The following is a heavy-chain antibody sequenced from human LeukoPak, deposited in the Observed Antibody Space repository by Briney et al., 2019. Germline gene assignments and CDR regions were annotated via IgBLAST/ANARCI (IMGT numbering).Heavy chain of an antibody. CDR2: INHSGST. CDR1: GGSFSGYY. V-gene: IGHV4-34*01. CDR3: ASDYYGSGSYYGAFDI. J-gene: IGHJ3*02. D-gene: IGHD3-10*01. Sequence: PSETLSLTCAVYGGSFSGYYWSWIRQPPGKGLEWIGEINHSGSTNYNPSLKSRVTISVDTSKNQFSLKLSSVTAADTAVYYCASDYYGSGSYYGAFDIWGQGTMVTVSS.